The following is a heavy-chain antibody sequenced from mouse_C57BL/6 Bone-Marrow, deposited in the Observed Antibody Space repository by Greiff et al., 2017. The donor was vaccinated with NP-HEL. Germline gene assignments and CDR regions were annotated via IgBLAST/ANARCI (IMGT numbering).Heavy chain of an antibody. V-gene: IGHV10-1*01. J-gene: IGHJ3*01. CDR1: GFSFNTYA. CDR3: VRHGYDWFAY. Sequence: EVQLQESGGGLVQPKGSLKLSCAASGFSFNTYAMNWVRQAPGNGLEWVARIRSKSNNYATYYADSVKDRFTISRDDSESMLYLQMNNLKTEDTAMYYCVRHGYDWFAYWGQGTLVTVSA. D-gene: IGHD2-2*01. CDR2: IRSKSNNYAT.